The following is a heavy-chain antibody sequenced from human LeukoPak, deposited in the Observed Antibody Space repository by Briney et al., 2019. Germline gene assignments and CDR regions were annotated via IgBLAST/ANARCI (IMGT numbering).Heavy chain of an antibody. CDR1: GASISSGGDY. CDR2: IYYSGST. CDR3: ARVLDWYFDL. V-gene: IGHV4-31*03. Sequence: PSETLSLTCTVSGASISSGGDYWSWIRQHPGKGLEWIGYIYYSGSTYYNPSLKSRVTISEDTSKNQFSLKLSSVTAADTAVYYCARVLDWYFDLWGRGTLVTVSS. J-gene: IGHJ2*01.